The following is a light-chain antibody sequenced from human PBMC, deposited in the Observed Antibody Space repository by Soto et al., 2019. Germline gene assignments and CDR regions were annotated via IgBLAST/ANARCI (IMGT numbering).Light chain of an antibody. Sequence: SYELTQPPSVSVAPGQTASITCGGDTMRIKNVHWYQQKAGQAPVLVVYDDTGRSSGIPERFSGSNYENTATLTINRVEAEDEADFYCQVWDSSRNHVVFGGGTKPPS. CDR1: TMRIKN. V-gene: IGLV3-21*02. J-gene: IGLJ3*02. CDR2: DDT. CDR3: QVWDSSRNHVV.